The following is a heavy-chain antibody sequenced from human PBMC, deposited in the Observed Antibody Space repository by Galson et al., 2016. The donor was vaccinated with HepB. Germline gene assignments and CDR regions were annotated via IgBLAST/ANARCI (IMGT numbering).Heavy chain of an antibody. CDR2: IYPGDSDT. V-gene: IGHV5-51*01. J-gene: IGHJ4*02. CDR3: ARRDFNCGDGECSAYLRV. CDR1: EYRFTNYW. D-gene: IGHD2-21*01. Sequence: QSGAEVKKPGESLKISCEGSEYRFTNYWIAWVRQMPGKGLECMGIIYPGDSDTRYSPSFQGHVTISADKSISTAYLHWSSLKASDTAMYYCARRDFNCGDGECSAYLRVWGQGTLVTVSS.